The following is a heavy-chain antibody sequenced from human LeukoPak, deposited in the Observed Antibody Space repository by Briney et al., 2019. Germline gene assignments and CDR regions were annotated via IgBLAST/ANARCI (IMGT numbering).Heavy chain of an antibody. J-gene: IGHJ4*02. CDR1: GFTFSSYW. D-gene: IGHD6-13*01. Sequence: GGSLRLSCAASGFTFSSYWMSWVRQAPGKGLEWVANIKQDGSEKYYADSVKGRFTISRDNSKNTLYLQMNSLRAEDTAVYYCASEIRDIAAPDDYWGQGTLVTVSS. CDR3: ASEIRDIAAPDDY. CDR2: IKQDGSEK. V-gene: IGHV3-7*01.